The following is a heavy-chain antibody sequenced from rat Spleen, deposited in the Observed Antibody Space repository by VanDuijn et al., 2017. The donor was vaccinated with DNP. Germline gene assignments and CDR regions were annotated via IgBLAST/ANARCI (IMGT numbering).Heavy chain of an antibody. CDR2: ISLSGGST. J-gene: IGHJ2*01. D-gene: IGHD3-1*01. CDR1: GFTFSNYY. V-gene: IGHV5-20*01. CDR3: TRVAPYFDY. Sequence: EVQLVESGGDLVQPGRSLKLSCAASGFTFSNYYMAWVRQAPKKGLEWVASISLSGGSTYYRDSVKGRFTISRDNAKSSLFLQMNSLTSEDTATYYCTRVAPYFDYWGQGVMVTVSS.